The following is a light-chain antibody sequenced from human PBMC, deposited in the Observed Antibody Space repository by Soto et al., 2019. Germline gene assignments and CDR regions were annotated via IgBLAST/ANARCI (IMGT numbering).Light chain of an antibody. J-gene: IGLJ2*01. CDR1: SSNIGAGYD. Sequence: QSVLTQPPSGSGAPGQRVTISCTGSSSNIGAGYDVHWYQQLPGTAPKLLIYGNSNRPSGVPDRFSGSKSGTSASLAITGLQAEGEADYYCQSYDSSLSGSGVFGGGTQLTVL. CDR3: QSYDSSLSGSGV. CDR2: GNS. V-gene: IGLV1-40*01.